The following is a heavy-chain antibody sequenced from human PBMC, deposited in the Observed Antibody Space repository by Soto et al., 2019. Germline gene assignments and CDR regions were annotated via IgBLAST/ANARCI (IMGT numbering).Heavy chain of an antibody. CDR2: ISSSSSYT. CDR3: ARVPSCGGDCYSDY. D-gene: IGHD2-21*02. CDR1: GFTFSDYY. Sequence: QVQLVESGGGLVKPGGSLRLSCAASGFTFSDYYMSWIRQAPGKGLEWVSYISSSSSYTNYVDSVKGRFTISRDNAKNSLYLQMNSLRAEDTAVYYCARVPSCGGDCYSDYWGQGTLVTVSS. V-gene: IGHV3-11*05. J-gene: IGHJ4*02.